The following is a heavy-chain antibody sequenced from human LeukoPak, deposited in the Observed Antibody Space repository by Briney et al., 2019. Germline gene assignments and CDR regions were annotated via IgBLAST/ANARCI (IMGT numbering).Heavy chain of an antibody. V-gene: IGHV3-23*01. D-gene: IGHD6-13*01. CDR1: GFTFSTYA. CDR3: AKDRAAAGRSPFDY. J-gene: IGHJ4*02. CDR2: ISGSGDST. Sequence: GGSLRVSCAASGFTFSTYAMSWVRQAPGKGLEWVSGISGSGDSTYYADSVKGRFTISRDNSKNTLFLEMNSLRTEDTAVYYCAKDRAAAGRSPFDYWGQGTLVTVSS.